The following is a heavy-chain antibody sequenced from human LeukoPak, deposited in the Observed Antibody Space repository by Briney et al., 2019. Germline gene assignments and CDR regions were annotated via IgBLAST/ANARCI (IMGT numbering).Heavy chain of an antibody. J-gene: IGHJ4*02. D-gene: IGHD3-22*01. Sequence: GGSLRLSCAVSGITLSNYGMSWVRQAPGKGLEWVAGISGGGGTSYADSVKGRFIISRDNPKNTLYLQMNSLRAEDTAVYFCAKRGVVIRVILVGFHKEAYYFDSWGQGALVTVSS. V-gene: IGHV3-23*01. CDR3: AKRGVVIRVILVGFHKEAYYFDS. CDR1: GITLSNYG. CDR2: ISGGGGT.